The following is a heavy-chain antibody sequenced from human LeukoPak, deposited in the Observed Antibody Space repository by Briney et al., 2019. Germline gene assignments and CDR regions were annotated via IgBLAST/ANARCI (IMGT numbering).Heavy chain of an antibody. CDR2: ISYDGSNK. J-gene: IGHJ4*02. D-gene: IGHD1/OR15-1a*01. CDR3: ASSQQTFDY. Sequence: PGRSLRLSCAASGFTFSSYAMHWVRQAPGKGLEWVAVISYDGSNKYYADSVKGRFTISRDNSKNTLYLQINSLRAEDTAVYHCASSQQTFDYWGQGTLVTVSS. V-gene: IGHV3-30*04. CDR1: GFTFSSYA.